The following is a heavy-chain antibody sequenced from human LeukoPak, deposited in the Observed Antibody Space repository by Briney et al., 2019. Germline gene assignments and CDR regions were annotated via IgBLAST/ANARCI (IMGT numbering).Heavy chain of an antibody. CDR1: GYTFTKYF. Sequence: ASVKVSCKASGYTFTKYFLHWVRQAPGQGLEWMGRINPNGGGTIYAQKFQGRVTMTRDTSISTAYMEVSRLTSDDTAVYYCARDDYGDLQYFENWGQGTLVTVSS. J-gene: IGHJ4*02. CDR3: ARDDYGDLQYFEN. V-gene: IGHV1-2*02. CDR2: INPNGGGT. D-gene: IGHD4-17*01.